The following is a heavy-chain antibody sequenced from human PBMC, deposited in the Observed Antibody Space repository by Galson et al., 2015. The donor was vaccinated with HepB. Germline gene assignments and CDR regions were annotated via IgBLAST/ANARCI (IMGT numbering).Heavy chain of an antibody. V-gene: IGHV3-33*08. CDR3: ARDRAWIAAAGPHTGFDY. CDR1: GFTFSSYA. CDR2: IWYDGSNK. Sequence: SLRLSCAASGFTFSSYAMHWVRQAPGEGLEWVAVIWYDGSNKYYADSVKGRFTISRDNSKNTLYLQMNSLRAEDTAVYYCARDRAWIAAAGPHTGFDYWGQGTLVTVSS. J-gene: IGHJ4*02. D-gene: IGHD6-13*01.